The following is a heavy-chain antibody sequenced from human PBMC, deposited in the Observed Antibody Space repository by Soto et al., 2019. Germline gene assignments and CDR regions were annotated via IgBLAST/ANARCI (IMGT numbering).Heavy chain of an antibody. D-gene: IGHD3-16*01. CDR1: GGSISSDDYY. CDR2: IYYGGSI. CDR3: ARAWGEAFDY. Sequence: PSEPLSLTCTVSGGSISSDDYYWSWLRQPPGKSLEWIGHIYYGGSIYYNPPLKSRVTISVDTSKNQFSLKLSSVTAVDTAVYYCARAWGEAFDYWGQGTLVTVSS. J-gene: IGHJ4*02. V-gene: IGHV4-30-4*02.